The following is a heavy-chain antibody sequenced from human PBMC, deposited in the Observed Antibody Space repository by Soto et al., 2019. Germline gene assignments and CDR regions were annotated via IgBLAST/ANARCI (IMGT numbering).Heavy chain of an antibody. CDR3: ALITMISGRAFDI. D-gene: IGHD3-22*01. J-gene: IGHJ3*02. V-gene: IGHV4-30-2*01. Sequence: PSETLSLTCAVSGGSISSGGYSWSWIRQPPGKGLEWIGYIYHSGSTYYNPSLKSRVTISVDRSKNPFSLKLSSVTAADTAVYYCALITMISGRAFDIWGQGTMVTVSS. CDR2: IYHSGST. CDR1: GGSISSGGYS.